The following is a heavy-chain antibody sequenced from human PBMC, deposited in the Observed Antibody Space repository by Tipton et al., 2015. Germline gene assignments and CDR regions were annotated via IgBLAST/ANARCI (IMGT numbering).Heavy chain of an antibody. J-gene: IGHJ4*02. CDR1: AYSISSDYY. D-gene: IGHD3-3*01. CDR3: AGHYDFWSGYLDY. V-gene: IGHV4-38-2*01. Sequence: TLSLTCAVSAYSISSDYYWGWIRQPPGEGLEWIGSISHSGNTYYNPSLKSRVTISVDKSKNQFSLKLSSVTAADTAVYYCAGHYDFWSGYLDYWGQGTLVTASS. CDR2: ISHSGNT.